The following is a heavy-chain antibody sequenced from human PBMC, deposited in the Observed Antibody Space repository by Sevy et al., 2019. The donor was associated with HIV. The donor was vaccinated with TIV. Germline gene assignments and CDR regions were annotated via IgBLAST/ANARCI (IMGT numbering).Heavy chain of an antibody. D-gene: IGHD2-21*01. Sequence: GGSLRLSCTASGLILRDRAMHWVRQTPGKGLEWVSGMTMYSGSEDYADFVKGRFTISRVNAKNSLNLQMDSLTLEDTALHYCVIEIESGGANFWGQGTLVTVSS. CDR3: VIEIESGGANF. CDR1: GLILRDRA. CDR2: MTMYSGSE. J-gene: IGHJ1*01. V-gene: IGHV3-9*01.